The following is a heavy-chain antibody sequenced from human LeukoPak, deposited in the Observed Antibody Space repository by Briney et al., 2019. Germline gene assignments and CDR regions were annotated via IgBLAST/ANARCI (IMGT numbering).Heavy chain of an antibody. CDR2: INPNSGVT. CDR3: ARVGIGTTFFDY. CDR1: GYTFRGDY. D-gene: IGHD1-1*01. V-gene: IGHV1-2*06. Sequence: ASVKVSCKDSGYTFRGDYMHWVRQAPGQGLEWMGRINPNSGVTNYAQNFQGRVTVTRDTSISTAYMELSRLSSDDTAVYYCARVGIGTTFFDYWGQGTLVTVSS. J-gene: IGHJ4*02.